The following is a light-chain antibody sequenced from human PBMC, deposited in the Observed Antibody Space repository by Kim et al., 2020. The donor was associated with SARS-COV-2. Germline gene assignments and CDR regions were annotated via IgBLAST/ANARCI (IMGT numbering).Light chain of an antibody. CDR1: SLRSYY. CDR3: NSRDNNDNVV. J-gene: IGLJ2*01. V-gene: IGLV3-19*01. Sequence: SSELTQDPAVSVALGQTVRITCQGDSLRSYYATWYQQKPGQAPILVIYGKNNRPSGIPDRSSGSSSGNTASLTITGPQAGAEADYYCNSRDNNDNVVFGG. CDR2: GKN.